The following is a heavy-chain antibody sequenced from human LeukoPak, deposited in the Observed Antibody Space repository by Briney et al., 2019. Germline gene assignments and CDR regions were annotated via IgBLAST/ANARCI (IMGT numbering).Heavy chain of an antibody. V-gene: IGHV3-21*01. CDR1: GFTFRSYA. D-gene: IGHD2-15*01. CDR3: ARDQIVVVAASYYYYGVDV. J-gene: IGHJ6*02. Sequence: GGSLRLSCAASGFTFRSYAMNWVRQAPGKGLEWVSSISSSSSYIYYADSVKDRFTISRDNAKNSLYLQMNSLRAEDTAVYYCARDQIVVVAASYYYYGVDVWGQGTTVTVSS. CDR2: ISSSSSYI.